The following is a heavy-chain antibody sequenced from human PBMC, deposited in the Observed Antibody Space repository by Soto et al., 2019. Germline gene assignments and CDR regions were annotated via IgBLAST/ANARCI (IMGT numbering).Heavy chain of an antibody. CDR2: IIPMYDSA. CDR1: GGTFKTYT. D-gene: IGHD1-26*01. Sequence: QVQLVQSGAELKKPGSSVNVSCAASGGTFKTYTINWVRQAPGQGLEWIGQIIPMYDSANYAQRFQGRVTIRADKSTNIAYMELSGLRSEDTALYYCATWRTYSGSYCFDYWGQGTLVSVS. J-gene: IGHJ4*02. V-gene: IGHV1-69*06. CDR3: ATWRTYSGSYCFDY.